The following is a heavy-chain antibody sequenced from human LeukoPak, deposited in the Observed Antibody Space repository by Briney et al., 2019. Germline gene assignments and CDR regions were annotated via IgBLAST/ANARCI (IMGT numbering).Heavy chain of an antibody. D-gene: IGHD2-15*01. CDR1: GVSFSGYY. CDR2: INHSGST. J-gene: IGHJ4*02. V-gene: IGHV4-34*01. CDR3: ASALGYCSGGSCYNFDY. Sequence: SETLSLTCAVYGVSFSGYYRSWIRQPPGKGLEWIGEINHSGSTNYNPSLKSRVTISVDTSKNQFSLKLSSVTAADTAVYYCASALGYCSGGSCYNFDYWGQGTLVTVSS.